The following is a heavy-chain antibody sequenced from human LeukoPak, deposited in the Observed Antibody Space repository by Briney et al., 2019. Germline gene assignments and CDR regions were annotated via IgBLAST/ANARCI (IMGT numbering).Heavy chain of an antibody. Sequence: GGSLRLSCAASGFTFSSYAMHWVRQAPGKGLEWVAVISYDGSNKYYADSVKGRFTISRDNSKNTLYLQMNSLRAEDTAVYYCARVATPYYDFWSGSFFDYWGQETLVTVSS. J-gene: IGHJ4*02. CDR3: ARVATPYYDFWSGSFFDY. CDR1: GFTFSSYA. V-gene: IGHV3-30-3*01. CDR2: ISYDGSNK. D-gene: IGHD3-3*01.